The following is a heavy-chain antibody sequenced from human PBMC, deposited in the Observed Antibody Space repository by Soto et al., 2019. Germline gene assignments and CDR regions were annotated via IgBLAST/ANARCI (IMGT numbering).Heavy chain of an antibody. V-gene: IGHV4-39*01. CDR1: GGSISSSSYY. CDR2: IYYSGST. Sequence: SETLSLTCTVSGGSISSSSYYWGWIRQPPGKGLEWIGSIYYSGSTYYNPSLKSRVTISVDTSKNQFSLKLSSVTAADTAVYYCFRSSGYYRGDYDYWGQGTLVTVSS. J-gene: IGHJ4*02. D-gene: IGHD6-19*01. CDR3: FRSSGYYRGDYDY.